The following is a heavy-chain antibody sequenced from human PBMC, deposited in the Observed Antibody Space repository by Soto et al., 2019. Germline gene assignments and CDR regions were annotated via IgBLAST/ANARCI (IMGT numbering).Heavy chain of an antibody. J-gene: IGHJ5*02. CDR2: IYHSGST. CDR1: GASISSGGYY. V-gene: IGHV4-31*03. Sequence: SETLSLTCTVSGASISSGGYYWSWIRQHPGKGLEWIGYIYHSGSTYYNPSLKSRVTISLDTSKNRFSLNLNSVTAADTAVYSCARSNAWPNWFDPWGQGTLVTVSS. CDR3: ARSNAWPNWFDP.